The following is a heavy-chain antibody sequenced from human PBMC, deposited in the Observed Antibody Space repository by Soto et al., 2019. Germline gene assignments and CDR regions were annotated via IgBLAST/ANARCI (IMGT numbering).Heavy chain of an antibody. Sequence: EVQLAESGGGLVQPGGSLRLSCAASGFTFSSYWMHWVRQAPGKGLVWVSRINSDGSYTSYADSVKGRFTISRDNAKNTLFLQMNSLRVEDTAVYYCARAVYRGSSTFDPWGQGTLVTVSS. CDR3: ARAVYRGSSTFDP. CDR2: INSDGSYT. D-gene: IGHD1-26*01. J-gene: IGHJ5*02. CDR1: GFTFSSYW. V-gene: IGHV3-74*01.